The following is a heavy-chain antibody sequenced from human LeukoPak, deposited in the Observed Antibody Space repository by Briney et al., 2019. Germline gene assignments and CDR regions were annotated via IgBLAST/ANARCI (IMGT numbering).Heavy chain of an antibody. J-gene: IGHJ4*02. CDR2: ISYDGRVK. V-gene: IGHV3-30-3*01. CDR3: ARDLSEKYCIDY. D-gene: IGHD2-8*02. CDR1: GFAFNTYA. Sequence: GRSLRLSCAASGFAFNTYAVHWVRQAPGKGLEWLSFISYDGRVKYYADSVKGRLTISRDNSKSTLSLQMNSLRAEDTAIYYCARDLSEKYCIDYWGQGTLVTVSS.